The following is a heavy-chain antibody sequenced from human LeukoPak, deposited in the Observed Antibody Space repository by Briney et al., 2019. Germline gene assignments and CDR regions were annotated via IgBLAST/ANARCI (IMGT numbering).Heavy chain of an antibody. D-gene: IGHD5-18*01. CDR2: IYTSGST. CDR3: ARDTWGYSYGFDAFDI. V-gene: IGHV4-4*07. Sequence: SETLSLTCTVSGGSISSYYWSWIRQPAGKGLEWIGRIYTSGSTNYNPSPKSRVTMSVDTSKNQFSLKLSSVTAADTAVYYCARDTWGYSYGFDAFDIWGQGTMVTVSS. CDR1: GGSISSYY. J-gene: IGHJ3*02.